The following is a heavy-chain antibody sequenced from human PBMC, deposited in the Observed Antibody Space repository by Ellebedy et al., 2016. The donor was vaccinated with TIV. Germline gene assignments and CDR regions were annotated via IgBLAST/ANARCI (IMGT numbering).Heavy chain of an antibody. J-gene: IGHJ5*02. Sequence: GESLKISCAASGFTFRSYWMTWVRQAKGKGLEWVANIYQDGSEKYYVDSVKGRFTISRDNAKNSLYLQMDSLRVDDTAVYYCARRGSYGDYAVQVNSWFDTWGQGTLVTVSS. CDR1: GFTFRSYW. V-gene: IGHV3-7*01. D-gene: IGHD4-17*01. CDR3: ARRGSYGDYAVQVNSWFDT. CDR2: IYQDGSEK.